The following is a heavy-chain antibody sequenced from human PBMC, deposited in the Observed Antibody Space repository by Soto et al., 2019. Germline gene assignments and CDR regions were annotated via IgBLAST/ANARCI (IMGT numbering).Heavy chain of an antibody. CDR1: GGSLTDHY. Sequence: QVQLQESGPGLVKPSETLSLTCTVAGGSLTDHYWNWFRQSPGKGLHWIGYVYYSGGTNYNPSLKRRVTMSVETSRTQFSLNLRSGTAADTAVYYCARGNDWKSSTFDIWGQGTMVSVSS. CDR2: VYYSGGT. V-gene: IGHV4-59*11. D-gene: IGHD2-21*01. CDR3: ARGNDWKSSTFDI. J-gene: IGHJ3*02.